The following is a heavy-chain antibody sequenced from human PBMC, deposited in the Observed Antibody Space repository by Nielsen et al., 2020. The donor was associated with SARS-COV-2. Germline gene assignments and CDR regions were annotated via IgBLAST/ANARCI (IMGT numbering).Heavy chain of an antibody. J-gene: IGHJ6*02. D-gene: IGHD5-12*01. CDR1: GASISSGGYF. Sequence: SETLSLTCTVSGASISSGGYFWSWIRQHPGKGLEWIGYIYSTGRTSYNPSLKSRVAMSVDTSKNQFSLDLKSVTAADTAVYYCAREASGYDRYKYGMDVWGLGATVTVSS. V-gene: IGHV4-31*03. CDR3: AREASGYDRYKYGMDV. CDR2: IYSTGRT.